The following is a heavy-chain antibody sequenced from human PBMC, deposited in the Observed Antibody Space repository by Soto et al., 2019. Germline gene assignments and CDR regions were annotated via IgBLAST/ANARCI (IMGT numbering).Heavy chain of an antibody. V-gene: IGHV3-33*01. Sequence: GGSLRLSCAASGFTFSSYGMHWVRQAPGKGLEWVAVIWYDGSNKYYADSVKGRFTISRDNSKNTLYLQMNSLRAEDTAVYYCARDSRYYYDSSGYSSPPRDAFDIWGQGTMVTVSS. J-gene: IGHJ3*02. CDR3: ARDSRYYYDSSGYSSPPRDAFDI. CDR1: GFTFSSYG. CDR2: IWYDGSNK. D-gene: IGHD3-22*01.